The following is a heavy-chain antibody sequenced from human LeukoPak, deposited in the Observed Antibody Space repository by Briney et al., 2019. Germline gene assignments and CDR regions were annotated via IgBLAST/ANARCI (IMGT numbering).Heavy chain of an antibody. J-gene: IGHJ4*02. CDR2: ISYDGSNK. CDR3: ASLPNRIYDFWSGSHY. CDR1: GFTFSSCA. Sequence: GRSLRLSCAASGFTFSSCAMHWVRQAPGKGLEWVAVISYDGSNKYYADSVKGRFTISRDNSKNTLYLQMNSLRAEDTAVYYCASLPNRIYDFWSGSHYRGQGTLVTVSS. D-gene: IGHD3-3*01. V-gene: IGHV3-30-3*01.